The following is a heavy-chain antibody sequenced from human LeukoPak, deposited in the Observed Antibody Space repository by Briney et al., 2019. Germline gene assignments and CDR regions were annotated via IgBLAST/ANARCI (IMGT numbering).Heavy chain of an antibody. D-gene: IGHD6-13*01. CDR1: GYIFSDYY. V-gene: IGHV1-2*02. CDR2: INPKCGAA. CDR3: ARGAEAETSPLDF. Sequence: GASVTVSCKASGYIFSDYYMHWVRQAPGQGLEWLGWINPKCGAADYAQQFRGRVTMTRDTSINTDYMEMKRVTSDDTAVYYCARGAEAETSPLDFWGQGTLVIVS. J-gene: IGHJ4*02.